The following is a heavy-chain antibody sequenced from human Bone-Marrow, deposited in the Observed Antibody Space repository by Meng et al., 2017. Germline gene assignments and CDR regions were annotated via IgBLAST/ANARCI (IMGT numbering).Heavy chain of an antibody. D-gene: IGHD6-19*01. CDR3: ARDTIAVADTSKRSDAFDI. J-gene: IGHJ3*02. Sequence: GESLKISCAASGFTFDDYGMSWVRQAPGKGLEWVSGINWNGGSTGYADSVKGRFTISRDNAKNSLYLQMNSLRAEDTALYYCARDTIAVADTSKRSDAFDIWGQGTMVTVSS. CDR2: INWNGGST. V-gene: IGHV3-20*04. CDR1: GFTFDDYG.